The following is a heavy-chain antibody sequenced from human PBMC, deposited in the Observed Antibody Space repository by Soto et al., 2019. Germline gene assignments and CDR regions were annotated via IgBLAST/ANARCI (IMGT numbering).Heavy chain of an antibody. CDR3: AKDKGGLLRVYYFDY. J-gene: IGHJ4*02. D-gene: IGHD2-15*01. V-gene: IGHV3-9*01. CDR1: GFTFDDYA. Sequence: GGSLRLSCAASGFTFDDYAMHWVRQAPGKGLEWVSGISWNSGSIGYADSVKGRFTISRDNAKNSLYLQMNSLRAEDTALYYCAKDKGGLLRVYYFDYWGQGTLVTVSS. CDR2: ISWNSGSI.